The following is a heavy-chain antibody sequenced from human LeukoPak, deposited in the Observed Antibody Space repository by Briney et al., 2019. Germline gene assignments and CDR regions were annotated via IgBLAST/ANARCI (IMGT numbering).Heavy chain of an antibody. CDR2: IYYSGST. CDR1: GGSISSYY. D-gene: IGHD1-26*01. J-gene: IGHJ4*02. V-gene: IGHV4-59*12. CDR3: ARDSVGATNGGIDY. Sequence: PSETLSLTCTVSGGSISSYYWSWIRQPPGKGLEWIGYIYYSGSTNYNPSLKSRVTISVDTSKNQFSLKLSSVTAADTAVYYCARDSVGATNGGIDYWGQGTLVTVSS.